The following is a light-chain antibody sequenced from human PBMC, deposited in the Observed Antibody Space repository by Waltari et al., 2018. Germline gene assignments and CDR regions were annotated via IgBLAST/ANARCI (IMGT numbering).Light chain of an antibody. V-gene: IGKV1-39*01. Sequence: DIQMTQSPSSLSASVGDRVTITCRASQSISSYLNWYQQKPGKAPKLLIYAASSLQSGVPSRFSGSGSGTDFTLTISSLQREDFATYYCHQSYSTLQTFGQGTKMEIK. CDR3: HQSYSTLQT. CDR2: AAS. J-gene: IGKJ1*01. CDR1: QSISSY.